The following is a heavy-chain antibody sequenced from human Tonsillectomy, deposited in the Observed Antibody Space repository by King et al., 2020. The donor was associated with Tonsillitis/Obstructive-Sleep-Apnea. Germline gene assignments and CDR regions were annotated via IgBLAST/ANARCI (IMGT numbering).Heavy chain of an antibody. V-gene: IGHV4-34*01. D-gene: IGHD2-2*01. CDR3: ARGDIVVVPAAMVYYYYMDV. Sequence: VQLQQWGAGLLKPSETLSLTCAVYGGSFSGYYWSWIRHPPGKGLEWIGEINHIGSTNYNPSLKSRVTISVDTSKNQFSLKLSSVTAADPAVYYCARGDIVVVPAAMVYYYYMDVWGKGTTVTVSS. J-gene: IGHJ6*03. CDR1: GGSFSGYY. CDR2: INHIGST.